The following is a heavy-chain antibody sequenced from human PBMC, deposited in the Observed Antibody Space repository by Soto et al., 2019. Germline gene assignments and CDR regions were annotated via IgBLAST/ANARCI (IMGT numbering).Heavy chain of an antibody. CDR1: GGSFSGYY. CDR2: INHSGST. CDR3: ARGGVTIVVVPAAIPPLRNWFDP. D-gene: IGHD2-2*02. Sequence: PSETLSLTCAVYGGSFSGYYWSWIRQPPGKGLEWMGEINHSGSTNYNPSLTNRVTISVDTSTNKFPLKLSSVTAADTAVYYCARGGVTIVVVPAAIPPLRNWFDPWGQGTLVTVSS. J-gene: IGHJ5*02. V-gene: IGHV4-34*01.